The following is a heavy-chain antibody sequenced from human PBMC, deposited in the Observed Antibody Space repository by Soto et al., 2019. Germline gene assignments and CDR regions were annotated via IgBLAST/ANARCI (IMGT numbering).Heavy chain of an antibody. J-gene: IGHJ4*02. CDR2: ISSSGGST. V-gene: IGHV3-23*01. D-gene: IGHD5-12*01. CDR3: AKTPNTGYNLNFDY. CDR1: GFTFRNYA. Sequence: GGSLRLSCVASGFTFRNYAMSWVRQAPGKGLEWVSSISSSGGSTYYADSVKGRFTISKDNSKNTLYLQMNSLRAEDTAVYYCAKTPNTGYNLNFDYWGQGTLVTVSS.